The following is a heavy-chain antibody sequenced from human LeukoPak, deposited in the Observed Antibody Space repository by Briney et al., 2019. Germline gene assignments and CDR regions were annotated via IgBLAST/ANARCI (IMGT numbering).Heavy chain of an antibody. V-gene: IGHV3-48*04. D-gene: IGHD1-26*01. CDR2: ISTTGSTF. J-gene: IGHJ4*02. CDR3: ARVFTSGSPFDY. Sequence: GGSLRLSCAASGFTFSSYSMNWVRQAPGKGLEWVSYISTTGSTFQYADSVKGRFTISRDNAKNSLYLQMNSLRPDDTAVYYCARVFTSGSPFDYWGQGTLVTVSS. CDR1: GFTFSSYS.